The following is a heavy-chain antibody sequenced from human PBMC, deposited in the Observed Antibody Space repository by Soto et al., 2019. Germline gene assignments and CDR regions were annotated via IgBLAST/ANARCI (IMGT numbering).Heavy chain of an antibody. D-gene: IGHD5-12*01. V-gene: IGHV5-51*01. CDR2: IYPGDSDT. J-gene: IGHJ4*02. Sequence: PGESLKISCKGSGYSFTSYWIGWVRQMPGKGLEWMGIIYPGDSDTRYSPSFQGQVTISADKSISTAYLQWSSLKASDTAMYYCARMMSGRDGYNLSLGYWGQGTLVTVFS. CDR3: ARMMSGRDGYNLSLGY. CDR1: GYSFTSYW.